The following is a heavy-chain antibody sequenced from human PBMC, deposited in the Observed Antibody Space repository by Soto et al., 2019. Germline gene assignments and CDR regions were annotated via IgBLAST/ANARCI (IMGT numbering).Heavy chain of an antibody. CDR1: GFTFGDYA. Sequence: GGSLRLSCTASGFTFGDYAMSWFRQAPGKGLEWVGFIRTKAYGGTXXYAAXXXXXXXXSXXXSKNIAYLQMSSLKIEDTAVXXXXRERGSASIYYYYGLDAWGRGTTVTVSS. CDR3: XRERGSASIYYYYGLDA. J-gene: IGHJ6*02. V-gene: IGHV3-49*03. CDR2: IRTKAYGGTX. D-gene: IGHD1-1*01.